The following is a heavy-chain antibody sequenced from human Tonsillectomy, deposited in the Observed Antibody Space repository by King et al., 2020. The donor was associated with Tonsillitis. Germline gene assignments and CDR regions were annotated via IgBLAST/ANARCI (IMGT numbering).Heavy chain of an antibody. CDR3: ASDVTPE. Sequence: VQLVESGGGVVQPGRSLRLSCVASGFTFSTYGMYWVRQAPGKGLEWVAGIWVDGSKSYYADSVKGRFTISRDNSKNTLYLQMNSLGVEDTAVYYCASDVTPEWGQGTLVTVSS. CDR1: GFTFSTYG. D-gene: IGHD4-23*01. V-gene: IGHV3-33*01. J-gene: IGHJ4*02. CDR2: IWVDGSKS.